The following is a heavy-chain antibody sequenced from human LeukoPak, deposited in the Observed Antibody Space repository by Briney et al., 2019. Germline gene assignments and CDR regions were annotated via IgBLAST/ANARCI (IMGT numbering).Heavy chain of an antibody. D-gene: IGHD1-14*01. CDR2: ISSSGSTI. Sequence: GGSLRLSCAASGFTFRSYEMNWVRQAPGKGLEWVSYISSSGSTIYYADSVKGRFTISRDNAKNSLFLQMNNLRAEDTAVYYCGRWAEGFDYWGQGTPVTVSS. CDR1: GFTFRSYE. V-gene: IGHV3-48*03. CDR3: GRWAEGFDY. J-gene: IGHJ4*02.